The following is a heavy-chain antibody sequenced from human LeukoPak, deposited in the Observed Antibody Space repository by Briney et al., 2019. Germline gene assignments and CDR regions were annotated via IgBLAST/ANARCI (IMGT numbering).Heavy chain of an antibody. D-gene: IGHD3-3*01. J-gene: IGHJ4*02. V-gene: IGHV3-48*03. CDR2: ISSSGSTI. CDR3: ALSHEWSSDY. Sequence: PGGSLRLSCTASGFTFSSYEMNWVRQAPGKGLEWVSYISSSGSTIYYADSVKGRFTISRDNAKKSLYLQMNSLRAEDTAVYYCALSHEWSSDYWGQGTLVTVSS. CDR1: GFTFSSYE.